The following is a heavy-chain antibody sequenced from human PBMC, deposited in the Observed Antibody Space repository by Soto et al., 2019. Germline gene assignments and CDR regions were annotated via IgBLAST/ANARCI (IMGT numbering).Heavy chain of an antibody. J-gene: IGHJ4*02. CDR1: GFTFSSYA. D-gene: IGHD6-13*01. Sequence: PGGSLRLSCAASGFTFSSYAMNWVRQAPGKGLEWVSGISDGGGSTYYADSVKGRFTISRDNSKNTLYLQMNSLRAEDTAVYYCAKDMGIWVYYFDYWGQGALVTVSS. CDR2: ISDGGGST. CDR3: AKDMGIWVYYFDY. V-gene: IGHV3-23*01.